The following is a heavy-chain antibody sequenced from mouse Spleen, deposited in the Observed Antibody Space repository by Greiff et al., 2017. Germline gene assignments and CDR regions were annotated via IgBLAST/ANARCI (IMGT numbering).Heavy chain of an antibody. CDR1: GFSLTNYA. CDR2: IWSDGST. J-gene: IGHJ4*01. CDR3: ARRPHGGNSAMDY. Sequence: VQLVESGPGLVAPSQSLSITCTVSGFSLTNYAVHWVRQSPGKGLEWLGVIWSDGSTDYNAAFISRLSISKDNSKSQVFFKMNSLQADDTAIYYCARRPHGGNSAMDYWGQGTSVTVSS. V-gene: IGHV2-4-1*01.